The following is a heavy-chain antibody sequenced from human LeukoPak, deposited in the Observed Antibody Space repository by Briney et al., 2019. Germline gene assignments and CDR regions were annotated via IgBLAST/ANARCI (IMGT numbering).Heavy chain of an antibody. CDR2: ISAYNGNT. D-gene: IGHD6-19*01. V-gene: IGHV1-18*01. Sequence: ASVKVSCKASGYTFTSYGISWVRQAPGQGLEWMGWISAYNGNTNYAQKFQGRVTITTDESTSTAYMELSSLRSEDTAVYYCASEVAADGAFDYWGQGTLVTVSS. J-gene: IGHJ4*02. CDR3: ASEVAADGAFDY. CDR1: GYTFTSYG.